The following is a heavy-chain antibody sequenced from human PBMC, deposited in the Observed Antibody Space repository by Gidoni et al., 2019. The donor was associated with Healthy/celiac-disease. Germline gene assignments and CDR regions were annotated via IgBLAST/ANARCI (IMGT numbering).Heavy chain of an antibody. CDR2: IRSKANSYAT. D-gene: IGHD2-21*02. Sequence: EVQLVESGGGLVQHGGSLKLPCSASGFTFSGSAMHWGRQASGKGLECVGRIRSKANSYATAYAASVKGRFTISRDDSKNTASLQMNILKTEDTAVYYCTRQSDPFDYWGQGTLVTVSS. CDR3: TRQSDPFDY. J-gene: IGHJ4*02. V-gene: IGHV3-73*01. CDR1: GFTFSGSA.